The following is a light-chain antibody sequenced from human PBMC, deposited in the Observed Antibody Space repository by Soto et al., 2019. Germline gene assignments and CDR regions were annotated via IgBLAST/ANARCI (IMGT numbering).Light chain of an antibody. CDR3: ATWDDSLSGYV. Sequence: QSLLTLPPCASGTPGQRVTISCSGRISNIGSNYVYWYQQLPVTAPKLLIYYNNQRPSVVPDRFSGSKSGTSASLAISGLRSEDEADYYCATWDDSLSGYVFGTGTKVTVL. V-gene: IGLV1-47*02. CDR2: YNN. J-gene: IGLJ1*01. CDR1: ISNIGSNY.